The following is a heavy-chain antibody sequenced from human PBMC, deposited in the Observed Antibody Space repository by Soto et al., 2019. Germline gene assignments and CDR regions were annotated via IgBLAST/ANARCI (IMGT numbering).Heavy chain of an antibody. V-gene: IGHV3-23*01. D-gene: IGHD3-16*01. CDR2: ISHSDHST. CDR1: GFPFSRCA. J-gene: IGHJ4*01. Sequence: EVQLLESGGGLVQPGVSLRLSCAASGFPFSRCAMNWVRQAPGKGLEWVSTISHSDHSTYYADSVKGRFTVSRDNSGSTLYLYMTSLRAEDTAIYYCAKRGGDGGWGDFDSWGHGTMVTVSA. CDR3: AKRGGDGGWGDFDS.